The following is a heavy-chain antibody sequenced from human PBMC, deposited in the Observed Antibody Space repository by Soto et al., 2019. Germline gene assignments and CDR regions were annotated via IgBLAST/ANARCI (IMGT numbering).Heavy chain of an antibody. D-gene: IGHD2-21*02. J-gene: IGHJ4*02. Sequence: GGSLRLSCAASGFTFSTYAMNWVRQAPGKGLEWVSGISGSGDSTYYADSVKGRFTVSRDNSKNTLYLQMGSLRAEDMAVYYCARGGSDYYFDYWGQGPLVTVSS. V-gene: IGHV3-23*01. CDR1: GFTFSTYA. CDR3: ARGGSDYYFDY. CDR2: ISGSGDST.